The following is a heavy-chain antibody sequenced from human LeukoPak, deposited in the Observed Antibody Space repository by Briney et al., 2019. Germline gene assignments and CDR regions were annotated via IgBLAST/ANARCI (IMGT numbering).Heavy chain of an antibody. D-gene: IGHD3-10*01. CDR2: ISGSGGSA. CDR1: GFTFSSYA. V-gene: IGHV3-23*01. Sequence: GGSLRLSCAASGFTFSSYAMSWVRQAPGKGLGWVSAISGSGGSAYYADSVKGRFTISRDNSKNTLYLQMNSLRAEDTAVYYCASHVLLWFGELYYWGQGTLVTVSS. J-gene: IGHJ4*02. CDR3: ASHVLLWFGELYY.